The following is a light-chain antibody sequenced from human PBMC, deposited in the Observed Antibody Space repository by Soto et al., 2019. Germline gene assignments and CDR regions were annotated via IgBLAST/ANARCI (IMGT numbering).Light chain of an antibody. Sequence: QSALTQPPSASGSPGQSVTISCTGTSSDVGGYNYVSWYQQHPGKAPKLIISEVSKRPSGVPDRFSGSKSGNTASLTVSGLQAEDEADYYCSSYAASYNFRVFGTGTKVTVL. CDR3: SSYAASYNFRV. CDR1: SSDVGGYNY. CDR2: EVS. J-gene: IGLJ1*01. V-gene: IGLV2-8*01.